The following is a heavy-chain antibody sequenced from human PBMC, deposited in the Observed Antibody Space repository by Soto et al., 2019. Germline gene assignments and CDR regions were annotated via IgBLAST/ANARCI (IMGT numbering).Heavy chain of an antibody. Sequence: SETLSLTCAVSGGSISSSNWWSWVRQPPGKGLEWIGEIYHSGSTNYNPSLKSRVTISVDKSKNQFSLKLISVTAAYTAVYYCARAPLIIVGATQHYYYYGMDVWGQGTTVTVSS. CDR3: ARAPLIIVGATQHYYYYGMDV. CDR1: GGSISSSNW. J-gene: IGHJ6*02. CDR2: IYHSGST. V-gene: IGHV4-4*02. D-gene: IGHD1-26*01.